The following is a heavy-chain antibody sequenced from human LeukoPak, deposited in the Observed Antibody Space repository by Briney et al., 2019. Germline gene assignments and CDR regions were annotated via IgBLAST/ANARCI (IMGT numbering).Heavy chain of an antibody. CDR3: ANGKYQLLSSWFDP. D-gene: IGHD2-2*01. J-gene: IGHJ5*02. Sequence: SETLPLTCAVYGGSFSGYYWSWIRQPPGKGLEWIGEINHSGSTNYNPSLKSRVTISVDTSKNQFSLKLSSVTAADTAVYYYANGKYQLLSSWFDPWGQGTLVTVSS. V-gene: IGHV4-34*01. CDR2: INHSGST. CDR1: GGSFSGYY.